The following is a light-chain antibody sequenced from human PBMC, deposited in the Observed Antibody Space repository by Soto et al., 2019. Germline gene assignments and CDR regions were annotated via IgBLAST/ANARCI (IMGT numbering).Light chain of an antibody. V-gene: IGKV4-1*01. CDR3: QQYYSTPPT. Sequence: DIVMTQSPDSLAVSLGERPTINCKSSQSVLYSSNNKNYLAWYQQKPGQPPKLLLYWASTRESGVPDRFSGSGSGTDFTLTISSLQAEDVAVYYCQQYYSTPPTFGPGTKVDIK. J-gene: IGKJ3*01. CDR1: QSVLYSSNNKNY. CDR2: WAS.